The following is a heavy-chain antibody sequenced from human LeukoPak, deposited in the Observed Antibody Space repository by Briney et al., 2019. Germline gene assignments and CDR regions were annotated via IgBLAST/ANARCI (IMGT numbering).Heavy chain of an antibody. Sequence: QPGGSLRLSCAASGFTFSNYAMSWVRQAPGKGLEWVSGISGNGATTYYADSVKGRFTISRDTSKNTLYLQINSLRVEDTAVYYCIVFGDSNHWGQGTLVTVSS. D-gene: IGHD4-17*01. CDR1: GFTFSNYA. CDR3: IVFGDSNH. J-gene: IGHJ5*02. CDR2: ISGNGATT. V-gene: IGHV3-23*01.